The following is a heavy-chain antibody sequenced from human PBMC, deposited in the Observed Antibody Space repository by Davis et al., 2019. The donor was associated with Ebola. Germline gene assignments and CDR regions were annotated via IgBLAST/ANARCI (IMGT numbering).Heavy chain of an antibody. Sequence: PGGSLRLSCEASGFTFSSYGMHWVRQAPGKGLEWVSSISSSSSYIYYADSVKGRFTISRDNAKNSLYLQMNSLRAEDTAVYYCARDFYDFWSGYYHYYFDYWGQGTLVTVSS. CDR2: ISSSSSYI. CDR3: ARDFYDFWSGYYHYYFDY. J-gene: IGHJ4*02. D-gene: IGHD3-3*01. V-gene: IGHV3-21*01. CDR1: GFTFSSYG.